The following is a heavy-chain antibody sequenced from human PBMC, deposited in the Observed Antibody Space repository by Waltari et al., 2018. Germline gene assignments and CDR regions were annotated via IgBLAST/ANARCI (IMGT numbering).Heavy chain of an antibody. CDR1: GFIFSSYG. Sequence: QVQLVESGGGVVQPGRSLRLSCAASGFIFSSYGLHWVRQAPGKGLEWVAVIWYDGSNKYYADSVKGRFTISRDNSKNTLYLQMNSLRAEDTAVYYCAKGAIVVGATPFDYWGQGTLVTVSS. J-gene: IGHJ4*02. V-gene: IGHV3-33*06. CDR3: AKGAIVVGATPFDY. CDR2: IWYDGSNK. D-gene: IGHD2-15*01.